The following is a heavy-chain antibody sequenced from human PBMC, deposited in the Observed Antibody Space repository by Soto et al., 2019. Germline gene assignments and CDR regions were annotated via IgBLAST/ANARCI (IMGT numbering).Heavy chain of an antibody. CDR3: ARDRSSGSYYYWYFDY. V-gene: IGHV4-4*02. D-gene: IGHD3-10*01. CDR2: IYHSGST. J-gene: IGHJ4*02. Sequence: QVQLQESGPGLVKPSGTLSLTCAVSSGSIDSSNWWSWVRQPPGKGLEWIGAIYHSGSTNYNPSRKSRVTISVDKSKNHFSLKLTSVTAADTAVYYCARDRSSGSYYYWYFDYWGQGTLVTVSS. CDR1: SGSIDSSNW.